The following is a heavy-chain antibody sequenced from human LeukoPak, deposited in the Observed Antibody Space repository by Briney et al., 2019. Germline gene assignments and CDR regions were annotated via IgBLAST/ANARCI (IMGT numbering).Heavy chain of an antibody. Sequence: SVKVSCKASGGTFSSYAISWVRQAPGQGLEWMGGIIPIFGTANYAQKFQGRVTITADESASTAYMELSSLRSEDTAVYYCARKIVGATEDAFDIWGQGTMVTVSS. V-gene: IGHV1-69*13. CDR2: IIPIFGTA. CDR3: ARKIVGATEDAFDI. J-gene: IGHJ3*02. D-gene: IGHD1-26*01. CDR1: GGTFSSYA.